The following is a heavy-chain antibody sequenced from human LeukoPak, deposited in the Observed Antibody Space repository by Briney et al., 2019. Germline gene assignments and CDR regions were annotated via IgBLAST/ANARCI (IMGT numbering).Heavy chain of an antibody. CDR3: ARDSYSSFDY. D-gene: IGHD6-13*01. V-gene: IGHV4-59*01. CDR1: GGSISNYY. Sequence: SETLSLTCTVSGGSISNYYWSWIRQPPEKGLEWIGYIFYSGSTNYNPSLKSRVTISVDTSKNQFSLKLSSVTAADTAVYYCARDSYSSFDYWGQGTLVTVSS. CDR2: IFYSGST. J-gene: IGHJ4*02.